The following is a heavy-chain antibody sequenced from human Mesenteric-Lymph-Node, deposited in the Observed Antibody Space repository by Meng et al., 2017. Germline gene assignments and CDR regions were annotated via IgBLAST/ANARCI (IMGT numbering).Heavy chain of an antibody. J-gene: IGHJ5*02. V-gene: IGHV4-38-2*01. D-gene: IGHD3-10*01. CDR2: VYHSGGA. CDR3: TRNYYGSGSNARWFDP. Sequence: SETLSLTCAVSGDSISRGYYWGWIRHSPGKGLEWIGSVYHSGGAPYNPSLKSRVTIPVDTSRNQFSLKLSSVTDADTAVYYCTRNYYGSGSNARWFDPWGQGTLVTVSS. CDR1: GDSISRGYY.